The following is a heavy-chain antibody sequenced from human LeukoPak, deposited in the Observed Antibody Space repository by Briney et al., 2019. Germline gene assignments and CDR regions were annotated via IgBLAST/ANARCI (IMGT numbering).Heavy chain of an antibody. CDR2: MNANSGHT. V-gene: IGHV1-8*01. CDR1: GYTFTSYH. Sequence: ASVKVSCKTSGYTFTSYHIDWVRQAPGQGPEWMGWMNANSGHTGSAEKFQGRLTMTRDASINTAFMELNSLRSDDTAVYYCAREGIHDYYLEYWGQGTLVTVSS. CDR3: AREGIHDYYLEY. J-gene: IGHJ4*02. D-gene: IGHD2-21*02.